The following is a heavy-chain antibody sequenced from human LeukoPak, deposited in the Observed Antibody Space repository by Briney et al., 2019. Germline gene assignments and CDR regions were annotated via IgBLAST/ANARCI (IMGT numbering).Heavy chain of an antibody. D-gene: IGHD3-22*01. J-gene: IGHJ4*02. CDR1: GYTFTDYY. Sequence: ASVKVSCKASGYTFTDYYIHWVRQAPGQGLEWMGWINPKSGGTNYAQKFQGRVTMTRDTSISTAYMELSRLRSDDTAVCYCARDVDSSGYVGNWGQGTLVTVSS. V-gene: IGHV1-2*02. CDR2: INPKSGGT. CDR3: ARDVDSSGYVGN.